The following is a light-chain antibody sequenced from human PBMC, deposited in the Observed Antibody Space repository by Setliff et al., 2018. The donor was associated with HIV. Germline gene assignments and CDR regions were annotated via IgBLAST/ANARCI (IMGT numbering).Light chain of an antibody. V-gene: IGLV1-44*01. Sequence: QSVLAQPPSASGFTGQRVTISCSGSSSNVVTWYQHFPGAAPKLLMFNTDQRPSGIPDRFSGSKSGTSASLVISGLQYEDEADYYCATWDDSLLLPVFGGGTRLTV. J-gene: IGLJ3*02. CDR3: ATWDDSLLLPV. CDR2: NTD. CDR1: SSNVV.